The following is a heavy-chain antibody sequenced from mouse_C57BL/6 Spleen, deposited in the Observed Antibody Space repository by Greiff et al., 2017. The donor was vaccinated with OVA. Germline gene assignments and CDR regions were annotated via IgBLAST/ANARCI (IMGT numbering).Heavy chain of an antibody. Sequence: VQLQQSGAELVRPGSSVKLSCKASGYTFTSYWMHWVKQRPIQGLEWIGNIDPSDSETHYNQKFKDKATLTVDKSSSTAYMQLSSLTSEDSAVYYCARSSYVPYAMDYWGQGTSVTVSS. CDR2: IDPSDSET. J-gene: IGHJ4*01. CDR1: GYTFTSYW. V-gene: IGHV1-52*01. CDR3: ARSSYVPYAMDY. D-gene: IGHD2-10*01.